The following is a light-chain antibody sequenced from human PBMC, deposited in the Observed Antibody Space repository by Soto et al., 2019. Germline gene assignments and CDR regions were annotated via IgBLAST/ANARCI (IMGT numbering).Light chain of an antibody. J-gene: IGKJ1*01. CDR1: QSISYY. Sequence: DLQMTQSPSSLSASAGDRVTITCRTSQSISYYLNWFQQKPGKAPKLLINAASSLQSGVPSRFSGSGSGTDFTLTISSLQPDDSATYYCQQSYSTPRAFGQGTKVEIK. CDR2: AAS. V-gene: IGKV1-39*01. CDR3: QQSYSTPRA.